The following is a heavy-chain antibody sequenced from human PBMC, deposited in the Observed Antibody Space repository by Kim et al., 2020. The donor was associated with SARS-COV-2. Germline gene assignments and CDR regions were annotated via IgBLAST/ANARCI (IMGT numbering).Heavy chain of an antibody. CDR3: ARDLIIRYSGSYDYGMDV. V-gene: IGHV4-61*01. D-gene: IGHD1-26*01. Sequence: SETLSLTCTVSGGSVSSGSYYWSWIRQPPGKGLEWIGYIYYSGSTNYNPSLKSRVTISVDTSKNQFSLKLSSVTAADTAVYYCARDLIIRYSGSYDYGMDVWGQGTTVTVSS. J-gene: IGHJ6*02. CDR1: GGSVSSGSYY. CDR2: IYYSGST.